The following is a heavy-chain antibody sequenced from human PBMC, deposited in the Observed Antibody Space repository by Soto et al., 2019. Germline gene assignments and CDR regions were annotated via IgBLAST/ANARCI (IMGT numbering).Heavy chain of an antibody. J-gene: IGHJ4*02. CDR3: ARQIYDSDSGPNFQYYFDS. V-gene: IGHV5-10-1*01. CDR2: IDPSDSQT. Sequence: NPNNGSEYNFVGLWITRVRQKHGKGLEWMGRIDPSDSQTYYSPSFRGHVTISAAKSITTVFLQWSSLRASDTAMYYCARQIYDSDSGPNFQYYFDSWGQGTLVTVSS. D-gene: IGHD3-22*01. CDR1: EYNFVGLW.